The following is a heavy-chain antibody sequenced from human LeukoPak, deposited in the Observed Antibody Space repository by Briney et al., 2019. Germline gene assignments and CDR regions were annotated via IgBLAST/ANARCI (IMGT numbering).Heavy chain of an antibody. CDR2: IYYSGST. CDR3: ARAYYYDSSGYLSHDAFDI. D-gene: IGHD3-22*01. Sequence: SETLSLTCTVSGGSISGSSYYWGWIRQPPGKGLEWIGSIYYSGSTYYNPSLKSRVTISVDTSKNQFSLKLSSVTAADTAVYYCARAYYYDSSGYLSHDAFDIWGQGTMVTVSS. V-gene: IGHV4-39*01. J-gene: IGHJ3*02. CDR1: GGSISGSSYY.